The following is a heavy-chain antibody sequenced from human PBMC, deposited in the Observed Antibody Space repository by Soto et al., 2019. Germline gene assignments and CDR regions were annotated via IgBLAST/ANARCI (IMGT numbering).Heavy chain of an antibody. J-gene: IGHJ6*02. CDR3: ARRRTSYGLDV. Sequence: SETLPLTCTVSGGSISSGSYYWGWIRQPPGKGLEWIGSIDYSGNTYYDPSLQSRVTISVDTSKNHFSLKLSSVTAADTALYYCARRRTSYGLDVWGQGTTVTVS. CDR2: IDYSGNT. CDR1: GGSISSGSYY. V-gene: IGHV4-39*02.